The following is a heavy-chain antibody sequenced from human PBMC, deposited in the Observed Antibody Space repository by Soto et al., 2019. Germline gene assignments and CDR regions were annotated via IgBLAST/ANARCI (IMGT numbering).Heavy chain of an antibody. V-gene: IGHV1-18*01. Sequence: QVHLVQSGAEVKKPGASVKVSCKGSGYAFTTYGITWVRQAPGQGLEWMGWISAHNGNPNYAQKLQGRVTVTIDTSPSTAYMELRSLRSDDKAVYYCARGRYGDYWGQGALVTVSS. CDR2: ISAHNGNP. CDR1: GYAFTTYG. D-gene: IGHD1-1*01. CDR3: ARGRYGDY. J-gene: IGHJ4*02.